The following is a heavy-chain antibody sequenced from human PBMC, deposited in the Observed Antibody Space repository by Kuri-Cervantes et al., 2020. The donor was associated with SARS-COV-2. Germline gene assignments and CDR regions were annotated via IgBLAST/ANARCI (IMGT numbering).Heavy chain of an antibody. V-gene: IGHV1-8*01. Sequence: ASVKVSCKASGYTFTSYDINWVRQATGQGLEWMGWMNPNSGNTGYAQKFQGRVTMTRNTSISTAYMELSSLRSEDTAVYYCARDRESYNPGDYYGMDVWGQGTTVT. CDR2: MNPNSGNT. CDR3: ARDRESYNPGDYYGMDV. J-gene: IGHJ6*02. D-gene: IGHD1-1*01. CDR1: GYTFTSYD.